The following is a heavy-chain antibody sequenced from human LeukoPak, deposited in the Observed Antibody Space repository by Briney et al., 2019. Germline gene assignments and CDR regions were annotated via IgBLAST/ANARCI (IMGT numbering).Heavy chain of an antibody. CDR2: ISYDGSNK. V-gene: IGHV3-30*18. CDR1: GFTFSSYG. D-gene: IGHD2-15*01. J-gene: IGHJ4*02. CDR3: AKGRRSYCSGGSCYQTPLDY. Sequence: PGRSLRLSCAASGFTFSSYGMHWVRQAPGKGLEWVAVISYDGSNKYYADSVKGRFTISRDNSKNTLYLQMNSLRAEDTAVYYCAKGRRSYCSGGSCYQTPLDYWGQGTLVTVSS.